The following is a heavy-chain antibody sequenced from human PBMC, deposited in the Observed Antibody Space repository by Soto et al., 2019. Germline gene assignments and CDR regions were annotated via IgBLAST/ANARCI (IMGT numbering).Heavy chain of an antibody. CDR1: GYTFTGYF. D-gene: IGHD2-2*01. CDR2: INPNSGVT. V-gene: IGHV1-2*02. CDR3: ARGAGTILAPLP. Sequence: GATVKVSCKASGYTFTGYFIHWVRQAPGEGLEWVGYINPNSGVTKYAPRFLGRVTITRDTSIRTAYMDLNNLRSDDTAVYFCARGAGTILAPLPWGPGTLVTVS. J-gene: IGHJ5*02.